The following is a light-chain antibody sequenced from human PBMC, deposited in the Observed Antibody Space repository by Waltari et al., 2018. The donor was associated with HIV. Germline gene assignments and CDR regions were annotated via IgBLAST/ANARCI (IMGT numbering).Light chain of an antibody. CDR1: DNDVGGYKY. CDR2: NVN. J-gene: IGLJ1*01. V-gene: IGLV2-11*01. CDR3: CSYAGSSYV. Sequence: QSALTQPRSVSGSPGQSVTMSCTGTDNDVGGYKYVSWFQQHPGKAPKLIIYNVNKRPSGVPDRFSGSKSGNTASLTISGLQAEDEAYYCCCSYAGSSYVFGTGTEVSVL.